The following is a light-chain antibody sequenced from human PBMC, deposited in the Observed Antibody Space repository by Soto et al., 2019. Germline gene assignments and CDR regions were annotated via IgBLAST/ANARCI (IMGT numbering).Light chain of an antibody. J-gene: IGLJ2*01. CDR3: AAWDDSLNDVL. Sequence: QPVLTQPPSASGTPGQRVTISCSGGNSNIGSRPVSWYQQVPGTAPKLLIYSHNQRPSGVPDRFSASKSGTSASLAISGLQSEDEADYYCAAWDDSLNDVLFGGGTQLTVL. CDR1: NSNIGSRP. CDR2: SHN. V-gene: IGLV1-44*01.